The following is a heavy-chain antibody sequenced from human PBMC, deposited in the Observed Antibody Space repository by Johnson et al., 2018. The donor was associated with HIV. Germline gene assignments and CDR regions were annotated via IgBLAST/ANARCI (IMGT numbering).Heavy chain of an antibody. CDR3: AKDPSYIVATAMTDAFDI. Sequence: QVQLVESGGGVVQPGGSLKLSCATSGFNFSKYGMHWVRQAPGKGLEWVAFIRYDGSKKYYEDSVKGRFTISRDNSKNTLYLQMSSLRAEATAVYYCAKDPSYIVATAMTDAFDIWGQGTMVTVSS. V-gene: IGHV3-30*02. CDR2: IRYDGSKK. J-gene: IGHJ3*02. CDR1: GFNFSKYG. D-gene: IGHD5-12*01.